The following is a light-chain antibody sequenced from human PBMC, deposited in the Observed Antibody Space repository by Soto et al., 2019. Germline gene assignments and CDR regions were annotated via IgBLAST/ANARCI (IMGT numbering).Light chain of an antibody. CDR1: QDISNY. J-gene: IGKJ1*01. Sequence: DIQMTQSPSSLSASVGDRVTITCQASQDISNYLNWYQQKPGKAPKLLIYDASSLESGVPSRFSGSGSGTEFTLTISSLQPDDFATYYCQQYNSYSPWTFGQGTKV. CDR3: QQYNSYSPWT. V-gene: IGKV1-5*01. CDR2: DAS.